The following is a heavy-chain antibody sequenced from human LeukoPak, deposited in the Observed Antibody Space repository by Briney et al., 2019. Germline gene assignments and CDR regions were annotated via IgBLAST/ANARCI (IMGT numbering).Heavy chain of an antibody. V-gene: IGHV3-23*01. Sequence: PGGSLRLSCAASGFTFSSYGMSWVRQAPGKGLEWVSAISGSGGSTYYADSVKGRFTISRDNSKNTLYLQMNSLRAEDAAVYYCAKVGEYQLLLYAFDMWAKGQWSPSLQ. D-gene: IGHD2-2*01. CDR2: ISGSGGST. CDR3: AKVGEYQLLLYAFDM. J-gene: IGHJ3*02. CDR1: GFTFSSYG.